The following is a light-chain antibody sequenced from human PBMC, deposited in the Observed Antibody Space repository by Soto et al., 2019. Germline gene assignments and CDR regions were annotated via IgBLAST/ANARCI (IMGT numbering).Light chain of an antibody. V-gene: IGKV4-1*01. CDR3: QQYYTTPSWT. CDR1: QSVLYSANNHNY. CDR2: WAS. J-gene: IGKJ1*01. Sequence: DIVMTQSPDSLAVSLGERATINCKSSQSVLYSANNHNYLAWYQQKPGQPPKVLIYWASTRESGVPERFSGSGSATDYPLTISSLQAEDVAVYYCQQYYTTPSWTFGQGTKVEIK.